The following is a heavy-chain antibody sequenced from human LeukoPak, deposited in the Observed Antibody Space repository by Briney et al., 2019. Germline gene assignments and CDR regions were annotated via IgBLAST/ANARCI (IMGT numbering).Heavy chain of an antibody. V-gene: IGHV1-58*02. D-gene: IGHD1-26*01. CDR3: AAEIYSGTYGRCCSFAF. J-gene: IGHJ4*02. CDR2: IIVGSGNT. Sequence: SVKVSCKASGFTFSNSAMQWVRQARGQRLEWIGWIIVGSGNTHYAQNFQERLTITRDMSTNTAYMELSSLRSEDTAVYYCAAEIYSGTYGRCCSFAFWGQGTLVTVSS. CDR1: GFTFSNSA.